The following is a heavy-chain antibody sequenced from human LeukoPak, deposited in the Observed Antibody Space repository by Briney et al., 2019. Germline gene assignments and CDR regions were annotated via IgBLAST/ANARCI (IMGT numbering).Heavy chain of an antibody. Sequence: PSGTLSLTCTVSGYSISSGYYWGWIRQPPGKGLEWIGSIYHSGSTYYNPSLKSRVTISVDTSKNQFSLKLSSVTAADTAVYYCARGVLDWGQGTLVTVSS. J-gene: IGHJ4*02. CDR2: IYHSGST. D-gene: IGHD6-13*01. CDR1: GYSISSGYY. CDR3: ARGVLD. V-gene: IGHV4-38-2*02.